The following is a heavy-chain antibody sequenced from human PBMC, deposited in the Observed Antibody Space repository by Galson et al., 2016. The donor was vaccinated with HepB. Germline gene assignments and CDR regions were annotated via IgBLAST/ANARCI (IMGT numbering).Heavy chain of an antibody. V-gene: IGHV3-30*18. CDR1: GFTFSSYG. CDR2: ISYDGSNK. CDR3: AKDLGGRDGYKYYFDY. D-gene: IGHD5-24*01. Sequence: SLRLSCAVSGFTFSSYGMHWVRQAPGKGLEWVAVISYDGSNKYYADSVKGRFTISRDNSKNTLYLQMNSLRAEDTAVYYCAKDLGGRDGYKYYFDYWGQGTLVTVSS. J-gene: IGHJ4*02.